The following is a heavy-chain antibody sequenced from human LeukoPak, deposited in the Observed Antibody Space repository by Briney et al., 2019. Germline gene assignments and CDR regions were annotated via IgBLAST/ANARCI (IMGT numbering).Heavy chain of an antibody. CDR1: GDSISSGSYY. D-gene: IGHD1-26*01. Sequence: PSQTLSLTCTVSGDSISSGSYYWSWIRQPAGKGLEWIGRIYTSGSTNYNPSLKSPVTISVDTSKNQFSLKLSSVTAADTAVYYCARGSGGWELLDYWGQGTLVTVSS. CDR3: ARGSGGWELLDY. CDR2: IYTSGST. J-gene: IGHJ4*02. V-gene: IGHV4-61*02.